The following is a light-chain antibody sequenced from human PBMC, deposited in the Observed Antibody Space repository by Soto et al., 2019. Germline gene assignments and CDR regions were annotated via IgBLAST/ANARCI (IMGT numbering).Light chain of an antibody. CDR1: SSDIGGYNF. Sequence: QSVLTQPASVSGSPGQSITISCTGTSSDIGGYNFVSWYQHHPGKAPKLMIYEVNNRPSGVSSRFSGSKSGNTASLTISGLQTEDEADYYCSSFTSTNTLYVFGTGTKVTVL. V-gene: IGLV2-14*01. CDR3: SSFTSTNTLYV. CDR2: EVN. J-gene: IGLJ1*01.